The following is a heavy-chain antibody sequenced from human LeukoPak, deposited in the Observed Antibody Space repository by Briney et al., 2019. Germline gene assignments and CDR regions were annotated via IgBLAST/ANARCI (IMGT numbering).Heavy chain of an antibody. Sequence: GGSLRLSCAASGFTFSSYSMNWVRQAPGKGLEWVSSISSSSSYIYYADSVKGRFTISRDNAKNSLYLQMNSLRAEDTAVYYCARENAAACPKNDYWGQGTLVTVSS. CDR1: GFTFSSYS. CDR3: ARENAAACPKNDY. J-gene: IGHJ4*02. D-gene: IGHD6-6*01. V-gene: IGHV3-21*01. CDR2: ISSSSSYI.